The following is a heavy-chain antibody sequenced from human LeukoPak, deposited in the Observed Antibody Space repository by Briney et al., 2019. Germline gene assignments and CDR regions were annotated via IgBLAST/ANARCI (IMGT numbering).Heavy chain of an antibody. CDR1: GFRFSSHG. V-gene: IGHV3-33*01. Sequence: PGGSLRLTCAGSGFRFSSHGMHWVRQAPGKGVEWLGYIWYDGSNPDYVDPVKGRFTISRDNSKNTVYLQMNRLRAEDTAVYHCARFVGSDYTGSFDLWGQGTPVTVSS. J-gene: IGHJ4*02. D-gene: IGHD3-10*01. CDR2: IWYDGSNP. CDR3: ARFVGSDYTGSFDL.